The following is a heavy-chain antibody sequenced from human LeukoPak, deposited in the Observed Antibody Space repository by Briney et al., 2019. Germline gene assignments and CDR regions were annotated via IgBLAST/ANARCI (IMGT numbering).Heavy chain of an antibody. J-gene: IGHJ4*02. Sequence: GGSLRLSCAASGFTFSSYAMHWVRQAPGKGLEWVAVISYDGSNKYYADSVKGRFTISRDNSKNTLYLQMNSLRAEDTAVYYCARVLGILDYWGQGTLVTVSS. CDR3: ARVLGILDY. CDR2: ISYDGSNK. V-gene: IGHV3-30-3*01. CDR1: GFTFSSYA. D-gene: IGHD3-3*02.